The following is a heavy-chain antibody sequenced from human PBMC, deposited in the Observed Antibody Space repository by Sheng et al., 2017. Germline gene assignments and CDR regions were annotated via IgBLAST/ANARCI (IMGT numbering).Heavy chain of an antibody. J-gene: IGHJ5*01. D-gene: IGHD5-12*01. V-gene: IGHV3-21*02. CDR2: ISHGSGYI. CDR1: EFTFSRYS. Sequence: EVQLVESGGGLVKPGGSLRLSCADSEFTFSRYSMNWVRQVKGKGLEWVASISHGSGYIYYPDSVKGRFTISRDYARDTIYLQMNNLRSEDTAVYFCTRETDIVGDYWFDSWGQGTLVTVSS. CDR3: TRETDIVGDYWFDS.